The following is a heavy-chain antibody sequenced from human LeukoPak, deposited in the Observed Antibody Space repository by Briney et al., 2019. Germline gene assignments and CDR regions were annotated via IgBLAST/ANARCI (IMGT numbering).Heavy chain of an antibody. CDR2: INHSGST. CDR1: GGSFSGYY. D-gene: IGHD3-10*01. J-gene: IGHJ4*02. V-gene: IGHV4-34*01. CDR3: ASTDYGSGSKFDY. Sequence: SETLSLTCAVYGGSFSGYYWSWIRQPPGKGLEWIGEINHSGSTNYNPSLKSRVTISVDTSKNQFSLKLSSVTAADTAVYYCASTDYGSGSKFDYWGQGTLATVSS.